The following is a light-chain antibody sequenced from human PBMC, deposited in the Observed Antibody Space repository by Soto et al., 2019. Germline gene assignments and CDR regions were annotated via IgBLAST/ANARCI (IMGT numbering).Light chain of an antibody. CDR1: RSDVGGYNY. Sequence: QSALTQPASVSGSPGQSITISCTGTRSDVGGYNYVSWYQQHPGKAPKLMIYEVSNRPSGVSNRFSGSKSGNTASLTISGLQAEDEADYYWSSYTSSSTWVFGGGTKLTVL. V-gene: IGLV2-14*01. J-gene: IGLJ3*02. CDR2: EVS. CDR3: SSYTSSSTWV.